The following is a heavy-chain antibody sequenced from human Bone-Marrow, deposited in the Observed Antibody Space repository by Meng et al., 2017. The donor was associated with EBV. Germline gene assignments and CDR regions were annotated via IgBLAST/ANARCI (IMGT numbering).Heavy chain of an antibody. Sequence: QPSGHVQLSPEASMTPSCIVYVGCVGSYYSSWNREPPGKGLESVKEMDHSGRTNYNPSLKSRVTISVDTTKNQFTLQLSSVPAADTAVYYCARGNYYDYIWGSYLRWFDSWGQGTLVTVFS. D-gene: IGHD3-16*02. CDR3: ARGNYYDYIWGSYLRWFDS. V-gene: IGHV4-34*01. J-gene: IGHJ5*01. CDR1: VGCVGSYY. CDR2: MDHSGRT.